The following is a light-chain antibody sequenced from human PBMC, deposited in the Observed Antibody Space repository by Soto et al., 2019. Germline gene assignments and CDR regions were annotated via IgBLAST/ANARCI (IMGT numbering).Light chain of an antibody. V-gene: IGKV1-12*01. Sequence: DIQMTQSPSSVSASVGDRVTITCRATPDISRWLAWYQHKAGTAPKPLIYAASSWHRGVPSRFSGSGSGTEITLTIRSLQPDDIATYYCLTPDTFPRTVGPGTKVDVK. CDR2: AAS. CDR1: PDISRW. J-gene: IGKJ3*01. CDR3: LTPDTFPRT.